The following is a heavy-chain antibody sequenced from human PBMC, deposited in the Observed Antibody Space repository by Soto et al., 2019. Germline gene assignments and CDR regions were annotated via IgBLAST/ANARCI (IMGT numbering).Heavy chain of an antibody. V-gene: IGHV4-59*01. CDR1: GGSISCYY. CDR3: ARLGPRIRVADMDI. Sequence: QVQLQESVTGLVKPAENLSLSCTVYGGSISCYYWCWIRQPPGKGLEWIGYIYESGITNYNPSLISRVTTSGDTSKNQCSLKLSFVTAADTAVYFCARLGPRIRVADMDIWGKGTTVTVPS. CDR2: IYESGIT. J-gene: IGHJ6*03. D-gene: IGHD2-15*01.